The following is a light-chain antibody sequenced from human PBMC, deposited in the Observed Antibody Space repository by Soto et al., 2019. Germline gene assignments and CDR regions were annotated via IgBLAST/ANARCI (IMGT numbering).Light chain of an antibody. CDR2: GAS. CDR3: QQYNDWPPLT. CDR1: QNIINN. Sequence: EIVMTQSPDTLSVSPGERATLSCRASQNIINNLAWYQQKPGQAPRLLIYGASIRATGFPARFSGSGSGTEFTHTISSLQPEDFAVYYCQQYNDWPPLTFGGGTKVEIK. J-gene: IGKJ4*01. V-gene: IGKV3-15*01.